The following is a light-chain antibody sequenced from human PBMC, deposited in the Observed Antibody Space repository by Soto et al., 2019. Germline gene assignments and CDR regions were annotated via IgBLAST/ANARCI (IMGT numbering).Light chain of an antibody. J-gene: IGKJ1*01. V-gene: IGKV3-15*01. Sequence: EIVMTQSPATLSVSPGERATLSCRASQSITTDLDWYQQKPGQAPRLLIYGTSTRATGVPDRFSGRGSGTEFTLTISSLQSEDFAVYFCQQYNKWPWTFGQGTRV. CDR3: QQYNKWPWT. CDR1: QSITTD. CDR2: GTS.